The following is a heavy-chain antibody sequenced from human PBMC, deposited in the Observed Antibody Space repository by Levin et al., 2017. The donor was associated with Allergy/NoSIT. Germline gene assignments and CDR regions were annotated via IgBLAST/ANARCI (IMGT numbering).Heavy chain of an antibody. CDR3: ARDGLGRGDPFDY. D-gene: IGHD3/OR15-3a*01. J-gene: IGHJ4*02. V-gene: IGHV4-59*01. CDR1: GGSISSYY. Sequence: ESLKISCTVSGGSISSYYWSWIRQSPGKGLEWIGYIYSTGSTNYNPSLKSRVTISVDTSKNQFSLQLSSVTAADTAVYYCARDGLGRGDPFDYWGQGTRVTVSS. CDR2: IYSTGST.